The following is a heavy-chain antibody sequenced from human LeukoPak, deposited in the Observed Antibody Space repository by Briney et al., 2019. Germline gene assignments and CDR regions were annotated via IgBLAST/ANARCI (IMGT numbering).Heavy chain of an antibody. J-gene: IGHJ5*02. V-gene: IGHV4-34*01. CDR2: INHSGST. CDR3: ARDSFFRSSSGWFDP. D-gene: IGHD6-6*01. Sequence: SETLSLTCAVYGGSFSGYYWSWIRQPPGKGLDWIGEINHSGSTNYNPSLKSRVTISVDTSKNQFSLKLSSVTAADTAVYYCARDSFFRSSSGWFDPWGQGTLVTVSS. CDR1: GGSFSGYY.